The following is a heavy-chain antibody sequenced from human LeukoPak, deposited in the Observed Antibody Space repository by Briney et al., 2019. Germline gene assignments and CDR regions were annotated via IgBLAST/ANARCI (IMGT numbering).Heavy chain of an antibody. Sequence: PSETLSLTCTVSGGSISGYYWTWTRQPPGKGLEWIGQIHYSGKADYNPSLRSRITISVDTSKNQMFLKLSSLTASDTAVYYCAEFWVGFGKGGWGQGTTVTVSS. CDR2: IHYSGKA. J-gene: IGHJ6*01. CDR1: GGSISGYY. CDR3: AEFWVGFGKGG. V-gene: IGHV4-59*01. D-gene: IGHD3-16*01.